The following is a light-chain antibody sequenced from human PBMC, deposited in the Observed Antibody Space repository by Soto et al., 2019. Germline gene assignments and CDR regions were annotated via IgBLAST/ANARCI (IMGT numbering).Light chain of an antibody. CDR3: QQYVSWT. CDR1: QSISTSY. CDR2: GAS. V-gene: IGKV3-20*01. J-gene: IGKJ1*01. Sequence: EIVLTQSPGTLSLSPGERATLSCRASQSISTSYLAWYQQKPGQAPRLLIYGASTRATGIPDWFSGSGSGTDFTLTISRLEPEDSAIYYCQQYVSWTFGQGTKVEIK.